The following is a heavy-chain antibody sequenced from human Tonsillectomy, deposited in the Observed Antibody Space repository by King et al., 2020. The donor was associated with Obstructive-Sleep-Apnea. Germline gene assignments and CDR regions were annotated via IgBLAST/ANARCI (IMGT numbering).Heavy chain of an antibody. D-gene: IGHD3-10*01. J-gene: IGHJ4*02. CDR1: GYSFTSYW. Sequence: VQLVESGAEVKKPGESLKISCKGSGYSFTSYWIGWVRQMPGKGLEWMGIIYPGDSDTRYSPSFQGQVTISADKSISTAYLQWSSLKASDTAMYYCARRITMVRGVIAKNYFDYWGQATLVTVSS. CDR2: IYPGDSDT. CDR3: ARRITMVRGVIAKNYFDY. V-gene: IGHV5-51*01.